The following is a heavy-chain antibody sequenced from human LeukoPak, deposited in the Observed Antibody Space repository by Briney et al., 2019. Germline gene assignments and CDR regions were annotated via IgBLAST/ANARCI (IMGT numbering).Heavy chain of an antibody. CDR1: GFTLSSYR. J-gene: IGHJ3*02. D-gene: IGHD2-2*01. CDR3: ARDGCSSTSCYLYAFDI. CDR2: IKRDGSEK. V-gene: IGHV3-7*01. Sequence: GGSLRLSCAASGFTLSSYRMSWVRQAPGKGLECVANIKRDGSEKYHVDSVKGRFTISRDNAKNSLYLQMNNLRAEDTAVYYCARDGCSSTSCYLYAFDIWGQGTMVTVSS.